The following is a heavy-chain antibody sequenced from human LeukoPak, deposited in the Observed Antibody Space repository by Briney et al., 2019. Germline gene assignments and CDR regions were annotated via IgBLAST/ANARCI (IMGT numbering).Heavy chain of an antibody. CDR1: GFTFSNYG. D-gene: IGHD6-6*01. Sequence: GGSLRLSCAASGFTFSNYGMQWVRQAPGKGLEWVAVISYTGKSQHYVDSVKGRFTISRDNSKNTLYLQMSSLRAEDTAAYYCVKETDEYSSSSSDYWGQGTLVTVSS. CDR2: ISYTGKSQ. V-gene: IGHV3-30*18. CDR3: VKETDEYSSSSSDY. J-gene: IGHJ4*02.